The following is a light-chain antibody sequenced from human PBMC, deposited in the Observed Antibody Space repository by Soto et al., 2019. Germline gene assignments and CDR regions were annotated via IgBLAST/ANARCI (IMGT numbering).Light chain of an antibody. V-gene: IGKV3-20*01. CDR1: QSVSSSY. CDR2: GAY. Sequence: EIVLTQSPGTVSLSPGERATLSCSASQSVSSSYLAWYQQKPGQAPRLLIYGAYSRATGIPDKFSGSGSRTNVTLSISRLKPEDFVVYYCQQYGRSPPLTFGQGPRLEI. J-gene: IGKJ5*01. CDR3: QQYGRSPPLT.